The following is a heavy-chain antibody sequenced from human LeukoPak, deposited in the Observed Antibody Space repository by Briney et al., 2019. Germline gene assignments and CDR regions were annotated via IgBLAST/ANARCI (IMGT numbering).Heavy chain of an antibody. Sequence: ASVKVSCKASGYTFTSYGISWVRQAPGQGLEWMGWISAYNGNTNYAQKLQGRVTMTTDTSTSTAYMELRSLRSDDTAVYYCARDRCSSTSCYWGGEYYFDYRGQGTLVTVSS. D-gene: IGHD2-2*01. CDR3: ARDRCSSTSCYWGGEYYFDY. CDR1: GYTFTSYG. J-gene: IGHJ4*02. CDR2: ISAYNGNT. V-gene: IGHV1-18*01.